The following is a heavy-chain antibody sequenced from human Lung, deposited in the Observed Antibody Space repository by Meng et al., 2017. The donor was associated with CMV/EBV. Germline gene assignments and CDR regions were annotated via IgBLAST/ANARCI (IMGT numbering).Heavy chain of an antibody. V-gene: IGHV3-7*01. D-gene: IGHD3-9*01. CDR2: IKQDGSEK. CDR3: ARDRYFDWLGDAFDI. J-gene: IGHJ3*02. CDR1: GFTFSSYW. Sequence: ESLKISCAASGFTFSSYWMSWVRQAPGKGLEWVANIKQDGSEKYYVDSVKGRFTISRDNAKNSLYLQMNSLRAEDTAVYYCARDRYFDWLGDAFDIWGQGTMVTVSS.